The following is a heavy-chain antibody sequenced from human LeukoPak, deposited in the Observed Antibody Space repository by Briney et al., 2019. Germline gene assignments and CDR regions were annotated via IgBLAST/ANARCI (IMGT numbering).Heavy chain of an antibody. CDR2: IYYSGST. J-gene: IGHJ4*02. Sequence: SETLSLTCTVSGGSISSYYWSWIRQPPGKGLEWRAYIYYSGSTSYNPSLKSRVSISVDTSKNQFSLKLSSVTAADTAVYFCASTADGYNAYYFDSWGQGTLVTVSS. CDR3: ASTADGYNAYYFDS. D-gene: IGHD5-24*01. V-gene: IGHV4-59*01. CDR1: GGSISSYY.